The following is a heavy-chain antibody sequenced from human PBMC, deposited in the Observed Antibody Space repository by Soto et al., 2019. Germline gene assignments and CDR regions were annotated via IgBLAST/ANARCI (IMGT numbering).Heavy chain of an antibody. CDR2: IYYSGST. CDR1: GGSISSYY. CDR3: ARVKWGELRYFDY. J-gene: IGHJ4*02. D-gene: IGHD1-26*01. Sequence: QVQLQESGPGLVKPSETLSLTCTVSGGSISSYYWSWIRQPPGKGLEWIGYIYYSGSTNYNPSLKSRVTISVDTSKNQFSLKLRSVTAADTAVYYCARVKWGELRYFDYWGQGTLVTVSS. V-gene: IGHV4-59*01.